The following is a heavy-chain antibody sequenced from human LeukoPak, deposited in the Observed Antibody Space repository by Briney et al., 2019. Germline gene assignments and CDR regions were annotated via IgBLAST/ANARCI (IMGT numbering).Heavy chain of an antibody. V-gene: IGHV3-30*03. CDR3: ARGARRWLRQGRFDY. CDR2: ISYDGSNK. CDR1: GFTFSSYG. Sequence: PGGSLRLSCAASGFTFSSYGMHWVRQAPGKGLEWVAVISYDGSNKYYADSVKGRFTISRDNSKNTLYLQMNSLRAEDTAVYYCARGARRWLRQGRFDYWGQGTLVTVSS. D-gene: IGHD5-24*01. J-gene: IGHJ4*02.